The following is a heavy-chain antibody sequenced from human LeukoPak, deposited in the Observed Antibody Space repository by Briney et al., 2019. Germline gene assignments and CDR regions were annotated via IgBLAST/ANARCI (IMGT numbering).Heavy chain of an antibody. Sequence: GGSLRLSCAASGFTFSSYGMHWVRQAPGKGLEWVAFIRYDGSNKYYADSVKGRFTISRDNSKNTLYLQMNSLRAEDTAVYYCARAAMVRDPLDYWGQGTLVTVSS. CDR1: GFTFSSYG. CDR3: ARAAMVRDPLDY. J-gene: IGHJ4*02. D-gene: IGHD3-10*01. V-gene: IGHV3-30*02. CDR2: IRYDGSNK.